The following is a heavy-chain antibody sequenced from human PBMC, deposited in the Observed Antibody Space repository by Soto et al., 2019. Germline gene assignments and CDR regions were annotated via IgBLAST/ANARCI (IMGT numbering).Heavy chain of an antibody. CDR1: RFTFSSYA. CDR2: ISYAGSNK. J-gene: IGHJ4*02. Sequence: QVQLVESGGGVIQPGRSLRLSCAASRFTFSSYAMHWVRQAPGKGLEWVALISYAGSNKYYADSVKGRFTVSRDNSKNTLYLQMNSLSAEDTAVYYCASDLGTAVVLGTFDSWGQGTLVTVSS. CDR3: ASDLGTAVVLGTFDS. D-gene: IGHD5-18*01. V-gene: IGHV3-30-3*01.